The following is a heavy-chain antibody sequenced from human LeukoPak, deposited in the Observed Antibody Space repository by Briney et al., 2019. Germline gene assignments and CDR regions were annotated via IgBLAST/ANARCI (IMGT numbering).Heavy chain of an antibody. V-gene: IGHV3-21*01. Sequence: GRSLRLSCAASGFTFSSYSMNWVRQAPGKGLEWVSYISSSRNSIFYADSVKGRFTISRDNANNSLFLQRNSLRAEDAGVYFWARDPYYYDSSGYYGEGFDYWGQGTLVTVSS. D-gene: IGHD3-22*01. CDR2: ISSSRNSI. CDR1: GFTFSSYS. J-gene: IGHJ4*02. CDR3: ARDPYYYDSSGYYGEGFDY.